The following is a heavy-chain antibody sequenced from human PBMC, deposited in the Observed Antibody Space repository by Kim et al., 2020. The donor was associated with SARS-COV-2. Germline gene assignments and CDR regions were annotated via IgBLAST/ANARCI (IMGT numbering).Heavy chain of an antibody. Sequence: YAQKFQGRDTMTRDTSISTAYMELSRLGSDDTAVYYCARPQQLVGWGSDYWGQGTLVTVSS. CDR3: ARPQQLVGWGSDY. J-gene: IGHJ4*02. D-gene: IGHD6-13*01. V-gene: IGHV1-2*02.